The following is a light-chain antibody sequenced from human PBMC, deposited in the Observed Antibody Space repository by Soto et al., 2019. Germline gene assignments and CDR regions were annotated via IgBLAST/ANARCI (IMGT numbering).Light chain of an antibody. CDR3: SSYTSSSTRV. V-gene: IGLV2-14*01. CDR1: SSDVGGYDY. Sequence: QSALTQPASMSGSPGQSITISCTGTSSDVGGYDYVSWYQQHPAKAPKLIIYEVSNRPSGVSNRFSGSKSGNTASLTISGLQAEDEADYYCSSYTSSSTRVFGRGTKVTVL. CDR2: EVS. J-gene: IGLJ3*02.